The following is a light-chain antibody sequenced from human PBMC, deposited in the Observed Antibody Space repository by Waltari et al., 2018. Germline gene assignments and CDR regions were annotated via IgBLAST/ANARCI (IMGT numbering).Light chain of an antibody. J-gene: IGKJ5*01. CDR2: GTS. V-gene: IGKV3-15*01. CDR1: QIVSTD. CDR3: QQYGDRPPIT. Sequence: EVVMTQSPATLSVSPGERATLSCRASQIVSTDLAWYQQRPGQGPRLFIYGTSTRATGVPARFSGSGSGTEFTLTISSLQSEDFAVYYCQQYGDRPPITFGQGTRLDIK.